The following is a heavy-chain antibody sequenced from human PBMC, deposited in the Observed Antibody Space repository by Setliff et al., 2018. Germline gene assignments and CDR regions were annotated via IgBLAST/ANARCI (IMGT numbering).Heavy chain of an antibody. D-gene: IGHD1-26*01. CDR2: ISHNGRV. Sequence: SETLSLTCDIKGGAVSGFYWSWIRQTPGKDLEWIGEISHNGRVSSSPSLKSRVTISVDTSKNQFSLKLSSVTAADTAVYYCARDRRIVGARHAFDIWGQGTMVTVSS. CDR1: GGAVSGFY. J-gene: IGHJ3*02. CDR3: ARDRRIVGARHAFDI. V-gene: IGHV4-34*09.